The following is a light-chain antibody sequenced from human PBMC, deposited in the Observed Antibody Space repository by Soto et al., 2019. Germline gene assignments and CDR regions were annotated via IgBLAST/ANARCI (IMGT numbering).Light chain of an antibody. J-gene: IGKJ2*01. CDR2: DAS. Sequence: ENVLTQSPGTLSLSPGERATLSCRARQSVSNNYLAWYQQKPGQAPRVLIFDASRRAAGIPDRFSGRGSGTDFTLTISRLEPEDFAVYYCQQYGTSSKYTFGQGNKLEIK. CDR1: QSVSNNY. V-gene: IGKV3-20*01. CDR3: QQYGTSSKYT.